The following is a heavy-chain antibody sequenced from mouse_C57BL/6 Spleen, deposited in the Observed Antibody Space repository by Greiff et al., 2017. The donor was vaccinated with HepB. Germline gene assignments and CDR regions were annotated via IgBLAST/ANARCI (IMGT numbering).Heavy chain of an antibody. V-gene: IGHV1-22*01. CDR3: ARSPDYDYDDYYAMDY. J-gene: IGHJ4*01. Sequence: VQLKQSGPELVKPGASVKMSCKASGYTFTDYNMHWVKQSHGKSLEWIGYINPNNGGTSYNQKFKGKATLTVNKSSSTAYMELRSLTSEDSAVYYCARSPDYDYDDYYAMDYWGQGTSVTVSS. D-gene: IGHD2-4*01. CDR2: INPNNGGT. CDR1: GYTFTDYN.